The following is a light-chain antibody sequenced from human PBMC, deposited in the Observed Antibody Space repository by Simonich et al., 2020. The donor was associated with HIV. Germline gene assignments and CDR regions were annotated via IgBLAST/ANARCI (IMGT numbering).Light chain of an antibody. CDR1: SSDVGSYNL. Sequence: QSALTQPASVSGSPGKSNTIPCTGNSSDVGSYNLVSWYQQYPCKAPKVIIYEGRERPSRVSNRLSGSKSDNTASLTISGLQAEDEADYYCCSYAGSSTCVFGGGTKVTVL. J-gene: IGLJ3*02. CDR3: CSYAGSSTCV. CDR2: EGR. V-gene: IGLV2-23*01.